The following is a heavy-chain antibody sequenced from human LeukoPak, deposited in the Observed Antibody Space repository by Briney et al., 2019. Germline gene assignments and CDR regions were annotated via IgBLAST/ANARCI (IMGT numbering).Heavy chain of an antibody. CDR2: INAGNGNT. D-gene: IGHD3-3*01. CDR3: ARGSAPFPVFDY. J-gene: IGHJ4*02. V-gene: IGHV1-3*01. Sequence: GASVKVSCKASGYTFTSYAMHWVRQAPGQRLEWMGWINAGNGNTKYSQKFQGRVTITRDTSASTAYMELSSLRSEDTAVYYCARGSAPFPVFDYWGQGTLVTVSS. CDR1: GYTFTSYA.